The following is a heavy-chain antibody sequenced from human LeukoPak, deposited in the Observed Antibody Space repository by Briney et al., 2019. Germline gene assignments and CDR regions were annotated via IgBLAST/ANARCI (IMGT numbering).Heavy chain of an antibody. J-gene: IGHJ6*03. D-gene: IGHD3-22*01. Sequence: SGPTLVNPTQTLTLTCTFSGFSLSTSGMCVSWIRQPPGKALEWLARIDWDDDKYYSTSLKTRLTISKDTSKNQVVLTMTNMDPADTATYYCARTLGRHYYDSSGYLDYYYYMDVWGKGTTVTVSS. CDR1: GFSLSTSGMC. CDR3: ARTLGRHYYDSSGYLDYYYYMDV. CDR2: IDWDDDK. V-gene: IGHV2-70*11.